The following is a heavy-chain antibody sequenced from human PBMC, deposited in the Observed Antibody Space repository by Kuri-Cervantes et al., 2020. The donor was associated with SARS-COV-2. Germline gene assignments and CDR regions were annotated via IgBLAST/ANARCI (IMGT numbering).Heavy chain of an antibody. J-gene: IGHJ4*01. CDR2: IKEEGSEG. V-gene: IGHV3-7*01. CDR1: GFTFSSYR. Sequence: GGSLRLSCAASGFTFSSYRMTWVRQAPGKGLEWVANIKEEGSEGNYVESVKGRFTISRDNSKNTLYLQMNSLRTEDTAVHYCARDPSYQLLDGYYFDYWGQGTLVTVSS. CDR3: ARDPSYQLLDGYYFDY. D-gene: IGHD2-2*01.